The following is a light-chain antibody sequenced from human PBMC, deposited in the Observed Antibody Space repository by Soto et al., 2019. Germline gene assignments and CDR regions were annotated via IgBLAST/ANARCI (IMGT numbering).Light chain of an antibody. CDR1: QSLLHSNGYNY. J-gene: IGKJ1*01. CDR2: LGS. CDR3: MQPLQSWT. V-gene: IGKV2-28*01. Sequence: DIVMTQSPLSLPVTPGEPASISCRSSQSLLHSNGYNYLDWYLQKPGQSPQLLIYLGSNRASGVPDRVSGRGTGTDFTLKISRVEAEDVGVYYCMQPLQSWTFGQGTKVDIK.